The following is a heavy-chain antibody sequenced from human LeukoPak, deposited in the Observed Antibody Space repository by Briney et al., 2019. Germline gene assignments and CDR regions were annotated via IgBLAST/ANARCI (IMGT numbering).Heavy chain of an antibody. Sequence: SVTLSLTCTVSGGSISSSHYYWGWIRQPPGKGLEWIGSIYYSGSTYYNPSLKSRVTISVDTSKNQFTLKLSSVTAADTAVYYCASLVRYVDWASFDYWGQGTLVTVSS. V-gene: IGHV4-39*01. J-gene: IGHJ4*02. CDR1: GGSISSSHYY. D-gene: IGHD3-9*01. CDR2: IYYSGST. CDR3: ASLVRYVDWASFDY.